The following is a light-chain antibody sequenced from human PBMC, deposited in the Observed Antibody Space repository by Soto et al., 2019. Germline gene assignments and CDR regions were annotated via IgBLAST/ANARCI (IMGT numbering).Light chain of an antibody. V-gene: IGKV3-11*01. CDR1: QSVSTY. Sequence: EIVLTQSPATLSLSPGERATLSCRASQSVSTYLAWYQQKPGQAPRLLIYDASNRATGIPARFSGSGSGTDFTLTISSLESADFVVYYSQPRSTWPRTFGQGTNLEIK. J-gene: IGKJ2*01. CDR2: DAS. CDR3: QPRSTWPRT.